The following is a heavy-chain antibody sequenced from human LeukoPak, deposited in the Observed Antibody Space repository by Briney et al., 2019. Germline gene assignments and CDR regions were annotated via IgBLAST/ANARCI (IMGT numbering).Heavy chain of an antibody. V-gene: IGHV4-39*07. Sequence: SETLSLTCTVSGGSISSSSYYWGWIRQPPGKGLEWIGSIYYSGSTYYNPSLKSRVTISVDTSENQFSLKLSSVTAADTAVYYCARDDLDVWGQGTTVTVSS. CDR1: GGSISSSSYY. J-gene: IGHJ6*02. CDR2: IYYSGST. CDR3: ARDDLDV.